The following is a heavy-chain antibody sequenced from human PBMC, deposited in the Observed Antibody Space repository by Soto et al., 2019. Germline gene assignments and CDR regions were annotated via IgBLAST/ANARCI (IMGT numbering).Heavy chain of an antibody. V-gene: IGHV4-30-2*01. CDR2: IYHSGST. J-gene: IGHJ5*02. CDR3: ARGLWGAGPSRNHNWFDP. CDR1: GGSISSGGYS. D-gene: IGHD3-16*01. Sequence: SETLSLTCAVSGGSISSGGYSWSWIRQPPGKGLEWIGYIYHSGSTYYNPSLKSRVTISVDRSKNQFSLKLSSVTAADTAVYYCARGLWGAGPSRNHNWFDPWGQGTLVTVSS.